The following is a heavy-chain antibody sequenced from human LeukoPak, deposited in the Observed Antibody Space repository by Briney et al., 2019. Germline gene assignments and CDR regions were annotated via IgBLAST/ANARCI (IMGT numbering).Heavy chain of an antibody. D-gene: IGHD1-1*01. V-gene: IGHV3-30*02. CDR2: IRYDGSNK. CDR3: ARQRGFFDY. J-gene: IGHJ4*02. CDR1: GFAFFTYG. Sequence: PGGSLRLSCATSGFAFFTYGLHWVRQAPGKGLEWVAFIRYDGSNKYYADSVKGRFTISRDNSKNTLYLQMNSLRAEDTAVYYCARQRGFFDYWGQGTLVTVSS.